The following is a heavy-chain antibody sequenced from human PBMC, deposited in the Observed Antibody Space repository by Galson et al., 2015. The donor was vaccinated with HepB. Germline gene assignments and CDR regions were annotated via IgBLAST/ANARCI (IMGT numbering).Heavy chain of an antibody. CDR2: IDPSDSYT. Sequence: QSGAEVKKPGESLRISCKGSGYSFTSYWISWVRQMPGKGLEWMGRIDPSDSYTNYSPSFQGHVTISADKSISTAYLQWSSLKASDTAMYYCARTYNWNDEGGYFDYWGQGTLVTVSS. D-gene: IGHD1-1*01. CDR3: ARTYNWNDEGGYFDY. CDR1: GYSFTSYW. J-gene: IGHJ4*02. V-gene: IGHV5-10-1*01.